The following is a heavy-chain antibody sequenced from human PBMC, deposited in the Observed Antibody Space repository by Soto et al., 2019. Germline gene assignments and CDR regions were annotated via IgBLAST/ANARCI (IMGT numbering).Heavy chain of an antibody. J-gene: IGHJ5*02. CDR1: GGSISSGGYY. CDR2: IYYSGST. CDR3: ARAPYDSTPVPWFDP. D-gene: IGHD3-22*01. V-gene: IGHV4-31*03. Sequence: QVQLQESGPGLVKPSQTLSLTSTVSGGSISSGGYYWSWIRQHPGKGLEWIGYIYYSGSTYYNPSLKSRVTISVDTSKNQFSLKLSSVTAADTAVYYCARAPYDSTPVPWFDPWGQGTLVTVSS.